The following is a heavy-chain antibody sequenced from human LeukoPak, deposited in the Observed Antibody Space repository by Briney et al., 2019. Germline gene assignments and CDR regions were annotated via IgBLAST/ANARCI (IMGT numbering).Heavy chain of an antibody. CDR1: GYTFTELA. CDR2: FDPEDGER. D-gene: IGHD5-24*01. V-gene: IGHV1-24*01. Sequence: GASVKVSCKVSGYTFTELAMHWVRQAPGKGLEWMGSFDPEDGERIYAQKLQGRLIMTEDTSTDTAYLELSSLRSDDTAAYYCAPRNVYKGYFDNWGQGTLVTVSS. CDR3: APRNVYKGYFDN. J-gene: IGHJ4*02.